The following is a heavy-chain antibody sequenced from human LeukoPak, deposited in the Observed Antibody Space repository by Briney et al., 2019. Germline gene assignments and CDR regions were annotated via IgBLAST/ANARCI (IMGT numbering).Heavy chain of an antibody. D-gene: IGHD2-21*01. J-gene: IGHJ3*02. CDR3: ARDCGARCGGHAYDI. V-gene: IGHV3-64*01. Sequence: GGSLRLSCVASGFTFTSYPIHWVRQAPGAGLEFVSAISTRGETTHYGNSVEDRFTISRDNSKNMLYLQMGSLRAEDTAVYYCARDCGARCGGHAYDIWGQGTVVTVSS. CDR1: GFTFTSYP. CDR2: ISTRGETT.